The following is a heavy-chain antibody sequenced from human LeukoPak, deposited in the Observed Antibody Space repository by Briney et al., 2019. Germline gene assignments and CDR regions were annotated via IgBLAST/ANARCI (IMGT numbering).Heavy chain of an antibody. Sequence: GGSQTLSCAASGYTHSKNYIIGLRQAPGKGREWVSVTYTGGSTNYADSVKGRFSISRDNSKNTLYLQMNSLRAEDTAVYYCARVDVVTVGKNAFDIWGQGTMVTVSS. J-gene: IGHJ3*02. D-gene: IGHD4-23*01. CDR3: ARVDVVTVGKNAFDI. CDR1: GYTHSKNY. CDR2: TYTGGST. V-gene: IGHV3-53*01.